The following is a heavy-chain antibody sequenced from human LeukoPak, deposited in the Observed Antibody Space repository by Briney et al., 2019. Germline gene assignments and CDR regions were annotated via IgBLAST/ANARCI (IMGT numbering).Heavy chain of an antibody. V-gene: IGHV3-30*01. D-gene: IGHD1-7*01. CDR2: ISYDGSNK. Sequence: QTGGSLRFSCAASGFTFSSYAMHWVRQAPGKGLEWVAVISYDGSNKYYADSVKGRFTISRDNSKNTLYLQMNSLRAEDTAVYYCARDGADGTIFGYYYYYYMDVWGKGTTVTVSS. J-gene: IGHJ6*03. CDR1: GFTFSSYA. CDR3: ARDGADGTIFGYYYYYYMDV.